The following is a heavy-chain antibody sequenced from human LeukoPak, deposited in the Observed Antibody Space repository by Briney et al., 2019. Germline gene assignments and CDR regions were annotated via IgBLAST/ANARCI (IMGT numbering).Heavy chain of an antibody. V-gene: IGHV4-30-2*01. CDR1: GGSISSGGYS. CDR3: ASGNTGYDRDSFDI. CDR2: IYHSGST. J-gene: IGHJ3*02. Sequence: SETLFLTCGVPGGSISSGGYSWSWVRQPPGEGLEWVGYIYHSGSTYYNPSLQSRVTISLDRSKNQFSLKLSSIPAADTAVYYCASGNTGYDRDSFDIWGQGTMVTVSS. D-gene: IGHD5-12*01.